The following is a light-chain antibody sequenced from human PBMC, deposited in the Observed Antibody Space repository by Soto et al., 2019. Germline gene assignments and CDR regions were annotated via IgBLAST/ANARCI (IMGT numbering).Light chain of an antibody. V-gene: IGKV1-5*03. CDR3: QHYNTYPWT. J-gene: IGKJ1*01. CDR2: KAS. CDR1: QSISSW. Sequence: DIQMTQSPSTLSASVGDRVTVTCRASQSISSWLAWYQQKAGKAPKLLIYKASALESGVPSRFSGSGSGTEFSLTSSSLEPEDFATYYCQHYNTYPWTFGHGTKVEIK.